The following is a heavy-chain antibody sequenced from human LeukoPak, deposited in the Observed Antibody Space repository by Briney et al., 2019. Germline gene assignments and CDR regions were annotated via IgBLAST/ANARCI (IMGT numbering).Heavy chain of an antibody. V-gene: IGHV4-59*01. Sequence: PSETLSLTCTVSGGSISSYYWSGIRQPPGKGLEWIGYIYHSGSTNYNPSPPLKSRVTISVDTSKNQFSLKLRSVTAADTAVYYCARGQRLVIAMQIDYWGQGTLVTVSS. D-gene: IGHD2-21*01. CDR1: GGSISSYY. CDR3: ARGQRLVIAMQIDY. J-gene: IGHJ4*02. CDR2: IYHSGST.